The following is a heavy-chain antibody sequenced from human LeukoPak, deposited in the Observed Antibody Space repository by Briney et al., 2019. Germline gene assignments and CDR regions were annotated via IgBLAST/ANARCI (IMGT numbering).Heavy chain of an antibody. CDR2: MNPNSGKT. CDR3: ARGLLGYYYDSSGYYLPDAFDI. J-gene: IGHJ3*02. CDR1: GYTFTSYD. Sequence: ASVKVSCKASGYTFTSYDSNWVGQAPGQGREWMGWMNPNSGKTGYAQKFQGRVTMTRNTSISTAYMELSSLRSEDTAVYYCARGLLGYYYDSSGYYLPDAFDIWGQGTMVTVSS. D-gene: IGHD3-22*01. V-gene: IGHV1-8*01.